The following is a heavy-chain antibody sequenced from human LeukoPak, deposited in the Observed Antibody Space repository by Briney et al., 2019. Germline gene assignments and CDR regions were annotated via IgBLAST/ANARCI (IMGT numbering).Heavy chain of an antibody. CDR1: GYTFTSYD. J-gene: IGHJ4*02. CDR2: MNPNSGNT. V-gene: IGHV1-8*01. CDR3: ARGGIMITFGGVIANDC. Sequence: ASVKVSCKASGYTFTSYDINWVRQATGQGLEWMGWMNPNSGNTGYAQKFQGRVTMTRNTSISTAYMELSSLRSEDTAVYSCARGGIMITFGGVIANDCWGQGTLVTVSS. D-gene: IGHD3-16*02.